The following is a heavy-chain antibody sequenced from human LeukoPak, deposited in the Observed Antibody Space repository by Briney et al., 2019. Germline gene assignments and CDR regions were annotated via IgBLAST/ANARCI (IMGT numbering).Heavy chain of an antibody. Sequence: SETLSLTCAVYGGSFSGYYWSWIRQPPGRGLEWIGEINHSGSTNYNPSLKSRVTISVDTSKNQFSLKLSSVTAADTAVYYCARVRVRGVNDYWGQGTLVTVSS. J-gene: IGHJ4*02. CDR2: INHSGST. V-gene: IGHV4-34*01. CDR1: GGSFSGYY. D-gene: IGHD3-10*01. CDR3: ARVRVRGVNDY.